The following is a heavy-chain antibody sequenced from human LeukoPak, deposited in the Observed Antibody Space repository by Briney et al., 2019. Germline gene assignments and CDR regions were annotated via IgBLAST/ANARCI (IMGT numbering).Heavy chain of an antibody. CDR3: ARRYSYGYSNYYYYGMDV. V-gene: IGHV4-59*08. D-gene: IGHD5-18*01. J-gene: IGHJ6*02. Sequence: SETLSLTCTVSGGSISTYSWSWIRQPPGKGLEWIGYVHSSGSTNYNPSLKSRVTISLDTSKNQFSLKLNSVTAADTAVYYCARRYSYGYSNYYYYGMDVWGQGTTVTVSS. CDR2: VHSSGST. CDR1: GGSISTYS.